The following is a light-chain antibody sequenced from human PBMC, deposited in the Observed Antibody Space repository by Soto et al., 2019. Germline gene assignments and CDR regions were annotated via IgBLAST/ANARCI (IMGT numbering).Light chain of an antibody. CDR3: MQSIQLPRT. Sequence: DIVMTQTPLSLSVTPGQPASISCKSSQSLLHSDGKTYLYWYLQRSGQPPQLLIHEVSNRFSGVQDRFSGSGSGTDFTLEISRVEAEDVGIYYCMQSIQLPRTFGQGTKVDIK. CDR2: EVS. CDR1: QSLLHSDGKTY. J-gene: IGKJ1*01. V-gene: IGKV2D-29*01.